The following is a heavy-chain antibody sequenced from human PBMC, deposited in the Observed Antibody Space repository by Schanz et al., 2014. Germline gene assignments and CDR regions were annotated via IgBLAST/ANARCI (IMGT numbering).Heavy chain of an antibody. D-gene: IGHD2-2*01. Sequence: QLQLVQSGAEVKKPGSSVKVSCKASGGTFSSYTISWVRQAPGQGLEWMGRIIPSLGLAKYEQKFQDKVTITADTSTTTAYMELSGLRAEDTAVYYCARDRRRYCSTASCLHDNGFDPWGQGTLVIVSS. V-gene: IGHV1-69*08. CDR1: GGTFSSYT. J-gene: IGHJ5*02. CDR3: ARDRRRYCSTASCLHDNGFDP. CDR2: IIPSLGLA.